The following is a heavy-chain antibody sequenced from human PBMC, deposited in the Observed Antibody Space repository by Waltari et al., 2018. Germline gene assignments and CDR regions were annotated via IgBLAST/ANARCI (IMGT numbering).Heavy chain of an antibody. Sequence: EVQVLESGGGLVQPGGSLGLPCRPSGFPFSYCGLNVARQAPGKGLEWVSSITGSGDSTYYSDSVKGRFTVSRDNSKNTVYLQMNSLRAEDTAVYYCAKSRALYYYDSSDVPDYWGQGTLVSVSS. D-gene: IGHD3-22*01. V-gene: IGHV3-23*01. CDR2: ITGSGDST. CDR3: AKSRALYYYDSSDVPDY. CDR1: GFPFSYCG. J-gene: IGHJ4*02.